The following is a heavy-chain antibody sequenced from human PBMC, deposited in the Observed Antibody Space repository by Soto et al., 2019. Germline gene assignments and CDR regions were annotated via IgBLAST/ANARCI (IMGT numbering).Heavy chain of an antibody. CDR1: GFTISSNY. V-gene: IGHV3-53*02. Sequence: EVQLVETGGGLIQPGGSLRLSCAASGFTISSNYMTWVRQAPGQGLEWVSLLYSGGTSYYADVVKGRFTISRDNSKNTMFLQMNRMKTADTAVYYCARGQQVSTIRGVQGFDYWGQGTLVTVSS. CDR3: ARGQQVSTIRGVQGFDY. D-gene: IGHD3-10*01. J-gene: IGHJ4*02. CDR2: LYSGGTS.